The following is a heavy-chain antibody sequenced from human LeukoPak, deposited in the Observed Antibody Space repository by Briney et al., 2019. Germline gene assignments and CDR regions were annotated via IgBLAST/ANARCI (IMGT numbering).Heavy chain of an antibody. J-gene: IGHJ6*02. CDR1: GFTFSSYG. CDR3: AKAEVGATTPLYYYGMDV. CDR2: ISYDGSNK. V-gene: IGHV3-30*18. Sequence: GGSLRLSCEASGFTFSSYGMHWVRQAPGKGLEWVAVISYDGSNKYYADSVKGRFTISRDNSKNTLYLQMNSLRAEDTAVYYCAKAEVGATTPLYYYGMDVWGQGTTVTVSS. D-gene: IGHD1-26*01.